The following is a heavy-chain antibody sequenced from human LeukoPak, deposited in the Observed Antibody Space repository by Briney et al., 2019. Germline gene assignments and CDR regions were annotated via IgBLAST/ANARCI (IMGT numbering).Heavy chain of an antibody. CDR1: GYTFTSYG. CDR2: TSAYNGNT. V-gene: IGHV1-18*01. CDR3: ARGRELTTASDYYGMDV. J-gene: IGHJ6*02. Sequence: GASVKVSCKASGYTFTSYGISWVRQAPGQGLEGMGWTSAYNGNTNYAQKLQGRVTMTTDTSTSTAYMKLRSLRSDDTAVYYCARGRELTTASDYYGMDVWGQGTTVTVSS. D-gene: IGHD3-10*01.